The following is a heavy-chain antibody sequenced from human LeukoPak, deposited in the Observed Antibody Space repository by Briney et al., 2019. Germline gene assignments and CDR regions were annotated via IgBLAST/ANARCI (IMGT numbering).Heavy chain of an antibody. D-gene: IGHD1-1*01. Sequence: GASVKVSCKASGYTFTGYYMHWVRQAPGQELEWMGWINPNSGGTNYAQKFQGRVTMTRDTSISTAYMELSRLRSDDTAVYYCARDWRTTGTTRPLFDYWGQGTLVTVSS. CDR3: ARDWRTTGTTRPLFDY. J-gene: IGHJ4*02. V-gene: IGHV1-2*02. CDR1: GYTFTGYY. CDR2: INPNSGGT.